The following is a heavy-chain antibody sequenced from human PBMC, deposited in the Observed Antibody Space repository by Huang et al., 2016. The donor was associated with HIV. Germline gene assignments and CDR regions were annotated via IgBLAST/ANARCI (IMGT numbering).Heavy chain of an antibody. CDR2: ISDSGST. CDR1: GGSFRGHY. Sequence: QVQLQQWGAELLKPSETLSLTCAVSGGSFRGHYWTWIRQPPGRGLAWFGDISDSGSTTYNPALKSRVTSSGDTSQSQFSLKLNSVTAADTAIYYCARMFKYDSGGYWGNDAFDIWGQGTMVTVSS. V-gene: IGHV4-34*02. J-gene: IGHJ3*02. D-gene: IGHD3-22*01. CDR3: ARMFKYDSGGYWGNDAFDI.